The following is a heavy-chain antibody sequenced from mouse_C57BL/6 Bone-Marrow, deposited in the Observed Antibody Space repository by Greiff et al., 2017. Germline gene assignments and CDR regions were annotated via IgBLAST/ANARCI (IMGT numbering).Heavy chain of an antibody. V-gene: IGHV1-50*01. CDR3: ARYYDYDLYAMDY. CDR2: IAPSDSYT. CDR1: GYTFTSYW. Sequence: VQLQQPGAELVKPGASVKLSCKASGYTFTSYWMQWVKQRPGQGLEWIGEIAPSDSYTNYKQKFKGKATLTVDTSSSTAYMQLSSLTSEDSAVYYCARYYDYDLYAMDYWGQGTSVTVSS. D-gene: IGHD2-4*01. J-gene: IGHJ4*01.